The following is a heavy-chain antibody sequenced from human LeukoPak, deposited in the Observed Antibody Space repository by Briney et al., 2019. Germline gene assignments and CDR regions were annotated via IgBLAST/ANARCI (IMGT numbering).Heavy chain of an antibody. CDR3: AKDRSNNFDY. CDR1: GFTFSNYG. J-gene: IGHJ4*02. CDR2: ISYDGSNK. Sequence: PGRSLRLSCVASGFTFSNYGMHWGRQTPGKGPEWVAVISYDGSNKYYADSVKGRITISRDISKNTLYLQMNSLRPEDTAVYYCAKDRSNNFDYWGQGTLVTVSS. V-gene: IGHV3-30*18.